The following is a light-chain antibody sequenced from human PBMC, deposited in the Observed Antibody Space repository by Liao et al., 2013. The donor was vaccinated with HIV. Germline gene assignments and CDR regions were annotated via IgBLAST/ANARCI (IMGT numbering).Light chain of an antibody. Sequence: SYVLTQPPSVSVSPGQTARITCSGDALPKQYAYWYQQKPGQAPVLVIYKDSERPSGIPERFSGSSSGTTVTLTISGVQAEDEADYYCQSADSSVLFGGGTKLTVL. CDR2: KDS. CDR1: ALPKQY. CDR3: QSADSSVL. V-gene: IGLV3-25*03. J-gene: IGLJ2*01.